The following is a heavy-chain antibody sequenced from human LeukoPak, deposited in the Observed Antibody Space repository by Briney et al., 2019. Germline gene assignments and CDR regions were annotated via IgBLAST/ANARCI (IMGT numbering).Heavy chain of an antibody. CDR2: IYDSGAT. CDR1: GGSFGNYY. D-gene: IGHD2/OR15-2a*01. V-gene: IGHV4-59*01. J-gene: IGHJ3*02. CDR3: ARDFSAAFDI. Sequence: SETLSLTCTVSGGSFGNYYWSWIRQPPGKGLEWIGYIYDSGATNYNPSLKSRVTISVDTSKNQFSLKLSSVTAADTAVYYCARDFSAAFDIWGQGTMVTVSS.